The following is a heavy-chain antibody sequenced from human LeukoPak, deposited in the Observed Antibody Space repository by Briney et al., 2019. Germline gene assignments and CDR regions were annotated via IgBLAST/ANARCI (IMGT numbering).Heavy chain of an antibody. J-gene: IGHJ4*02. CDR2: ISGGGGTT. Sequence: GGSLRLSCAASGFTFSSDAMSWVRQVSGKGLEWVSGISGGGGTTYYADSVKGRFTISRDNSKNTLYLQMNSLRAEDTAVYYCAKATGYASGWYNYWGQGSLVTVSS. D-gene: IGHD6-19*01. CDR1: GFTFSSDA. CDR3: AKATGYASGWYNY. V-gene: IGHV3-23*01.